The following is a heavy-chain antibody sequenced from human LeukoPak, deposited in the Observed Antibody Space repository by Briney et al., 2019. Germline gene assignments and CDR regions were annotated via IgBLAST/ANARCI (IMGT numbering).Heavy chain of an antibody. CDR2: IYYSGST. Sequence: SQTLSLTCTVSGGSISSGGYYWSWIRQHPGKGLEWIGYIYYSGSTYYNPSLKSRVTISVDTSKNQFSLKLSSVTAADTAVYYCARGRCLSTSCYSSHDDPYSYGMDVWGQGTTVTVSS. D-gene: IGHD2-2*02. V-gene: IGHV4-31*03. CDR3: ARGRCLSTSCYSSHDDPYSYGMDV. J-gene: IGHJ6*02. CDR1: GGSISSGGYY.